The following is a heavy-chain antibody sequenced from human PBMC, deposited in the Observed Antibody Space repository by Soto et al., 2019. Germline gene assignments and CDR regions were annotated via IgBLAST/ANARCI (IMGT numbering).Heavy chain of an antibody. CDR1: GYSFTGYW. Sequence: GESLKISCKGSGYSFTGYWISWVRQMPGKGLEWMGRIDPSDSYTNYSPSFQGHVTISADKSISTAYLQWSSLKASDTAMYYCARIKQLGRYYYYGMDVWGQGTTVTVSS. CDR3: ARIKQLGRYYYYGMDV. D-gene: IGHD6-6*01. V-gene: IGHV5-10-1*01. J-gene: IGHJ6*02. CDR2: IDPSDSYT.